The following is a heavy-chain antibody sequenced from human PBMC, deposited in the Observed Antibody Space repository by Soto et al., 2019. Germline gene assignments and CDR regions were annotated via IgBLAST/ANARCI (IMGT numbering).Heavy chain of an antibody. CDR2: FDPEDGET. J-gene: IGHJ5*02. Sequence: ASVKVSCKVSGYTLTELSMHWVRQAPGKGLEWMGGFDPEDGETIYAQKFQGRVTMTEDTSTDTAYMELSSLRSEDTAVYYCATVSQWELQQDWFDPWGQGTLVTVSS. CDR1: GYTLTELS. V-gene: IGHV1-24*01. CDR3: ATVSQWELQQDWFDP. D-gene: IGHD1-26*01.